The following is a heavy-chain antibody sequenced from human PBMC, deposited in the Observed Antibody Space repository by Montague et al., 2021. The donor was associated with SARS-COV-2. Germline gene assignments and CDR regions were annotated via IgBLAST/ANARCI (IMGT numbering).Heavy chain of an antibody. CDR1: GDSVVELRRI. V-gene: IGHV6-1*01. CDR2: IHHRKKRYN. J-gene: IGHJ6*02. CDR3: ARLKYGMDV. Sequence: CAISGDSVVELRRIWEGHTQELQSDSDRVGSIHHRKKRYNDYALSLKSRISINPDTSKNQFSLQLNSVTPDDTAVYYCARLKYGMDVWGQGTTVTVSS.